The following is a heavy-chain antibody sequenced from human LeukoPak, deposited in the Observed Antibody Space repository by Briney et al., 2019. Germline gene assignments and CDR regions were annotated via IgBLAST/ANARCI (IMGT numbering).Heavy chain of an antibody. CDR2: IYSGGTT. V-gene: IGHV3-53*01. Sequence: PGGSLRLSCAASGFTVSSNYMSWVRQAPGKGLEWVSVIYSGGTTYYADSVKGRFTISRDNSKNTLYLQMNSLRAEDTAVYYCARVLIDQISSGWLFDYWGQGTLVTVSS. CDR1: GFTVSSNY. J-gene: IGHJ4*02. D-gene: IGHD6-19*01. CDR3: ARVLIDQISSGWLFDY.